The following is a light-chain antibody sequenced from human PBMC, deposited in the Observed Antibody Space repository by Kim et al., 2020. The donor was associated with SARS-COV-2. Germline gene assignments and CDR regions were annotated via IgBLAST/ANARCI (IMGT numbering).Light chain of an antibody. Sequence: ELTQPPSASGPPGQRVTISCSGSTSNIGSNAVIWYQQLPGTAPKLLIYNNDQRPSGVPDRFSGSRSGTSASLAISGLQSEDEADYHCSAWDDSLNGPVFGGGTQLTVL. CDR1: TSNIGSNA. CDR2: NND. J-gene: IGLJ3*02. V-gene: IGLV1-44*01. CDR3: SAWDDSLNGPV.